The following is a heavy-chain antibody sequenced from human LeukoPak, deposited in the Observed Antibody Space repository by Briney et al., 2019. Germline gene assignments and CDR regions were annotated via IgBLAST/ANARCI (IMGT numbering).Heavy chain of an antibody. Sequence: GGSLRLSCAASGFTFSSYGMHWVRQAPGKGLEWVAVIWYDGSNKYYADSVKGRFTISRDNSKNTLYLQMNSLRAEDTAVYYCARDPHGSYYDYWGQGTLVTVSS. J-gene: IGHJ4*02. V-gene: IGHV3-33*01. CDR2: IWYDGSNK. CDR1: GFTFSSYG. CDR3: ARDPHGSYYDY. D-gene: IGHD1-26*01.